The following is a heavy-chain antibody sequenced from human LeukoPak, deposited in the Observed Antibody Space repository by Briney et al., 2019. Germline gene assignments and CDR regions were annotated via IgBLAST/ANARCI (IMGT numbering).Heavy chain of an antibody. CDR1: GYAFSSHG. V-gene: IGHV3-23*01. J-gene: IGHJ4*02. D-gene: IGHD3-16*01. CDR3: AKVSVCYGCYLDF. CDR2: INGPGDNP. Sequence: GGSQRLPCAASGYAFSSHGLTWVRQAPGKGLEWVSTINGPGDNPYYAETVKGRFTISRDNSKNTLYLQMHSLRAEDTAIYYCAKVSVCYGCYLDFWGQGTLVTVS.